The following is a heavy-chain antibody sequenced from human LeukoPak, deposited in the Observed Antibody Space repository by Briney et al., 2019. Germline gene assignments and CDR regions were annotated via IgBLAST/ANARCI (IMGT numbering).Heavy chain of an antibody. Sequence: PGRSLRLSCAASGFTFSSYGMHWVRQAPGKGLEWVAVISYDGSNKYYADSVKGRFTISRDNSKNTLYLQMNSLRAEDTAVYYCAGELLWFGEARQVVYWGQGTLVTVSS. V-gene: IGHV3-30*03. J-gene: IGHJ4*02. CDR3: AGELLWFGEARQVVY. CDR2: ISYDGSNK. D-gene: IGHD3-10*01. CDR1: GFTFSSYG.